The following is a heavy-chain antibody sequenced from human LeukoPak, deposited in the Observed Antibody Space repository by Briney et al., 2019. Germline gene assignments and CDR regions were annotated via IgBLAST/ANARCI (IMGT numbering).Heavy chain of an antibody. Sequence: GGSLRLSCAASGFTSSSYSMNWVRQAPGKGLEWVSSISSSSSYIYYADSVKGRFTISRDNAKNSLYLQMNSLRAEDTAVYYCARGPWTQQLDLDYWGQGTLVTVSS. CDR3: ARGPWTQQLDLDY. CDR2: ISSSSSYI. CDR1: GFTSSSYS. J-gene: IGHJ4*02. V-gene: IGHV3-21*01. D-gene: IGHD6-13*01.